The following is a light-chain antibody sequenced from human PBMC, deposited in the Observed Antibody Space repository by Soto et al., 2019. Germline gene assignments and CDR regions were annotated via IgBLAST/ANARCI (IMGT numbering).Light chain of an antibody. Sequence: EVVLTQSPGTLSLSPGDRATLSCRASQGVSANYLAWYQQKLGQAPRLLIYGASSRATGTPDRFSGNGSVKYFTLTISRLEPEDFAIYHCHQYGSTPFTFGPGTKVDIK. CDR2: GAS. V-gene: IGKV3-20*01. CDR1: QGVSANY. J-gene: IGKJ3*01. CDR3: HQYGSTPFT.